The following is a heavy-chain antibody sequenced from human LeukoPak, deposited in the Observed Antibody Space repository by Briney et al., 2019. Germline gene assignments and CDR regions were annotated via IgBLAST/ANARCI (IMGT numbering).Heavy chain of an antibody. CDR3: ATAPAAADSF. J-gene: IGHJ4*02. CDR1: GLTFSSFW. Sequence: GGSLRLSCAASGLTFSSFWLTWVRQAPGKGLEWVANIERDGSKKTYVDSVKGRFTISRDNAKNSLYLQMSSLRAEDTAVYYCATAPAAADSFWGQGTLVAVSA. D-gene: IGHD6-13*01. V-gene: IGHV3-7*01. CDR2: IERDGSKK.